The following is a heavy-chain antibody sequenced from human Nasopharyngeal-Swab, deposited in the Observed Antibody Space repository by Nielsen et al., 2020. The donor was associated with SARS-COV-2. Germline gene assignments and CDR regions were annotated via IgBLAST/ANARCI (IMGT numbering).Heavy chain of an antibody. Sequence: SETLSLTCSVSGGSFNGFYWNWIRQAPGKGLEWIGEINHNERTNYNPSLKSLIAMLVDTSNNQVSLTVSSVSAGDTAVYYCARAGRVGDAYTGLDVWGQGTTVTVSS. CDR1: GGSFNGFY. D-gene: IGHD5-24*01. CDR2: INHNERT. J-gene: IGHJ6*02. CDR3: ARAGRVGDAYTGLDV. V-gene: IGHV4-34*01.